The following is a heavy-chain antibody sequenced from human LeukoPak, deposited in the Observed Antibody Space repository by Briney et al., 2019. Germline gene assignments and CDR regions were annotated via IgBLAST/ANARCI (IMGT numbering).Heavy chain of an antibody. Sequence: GGSLRLSCAASGFTFNSFWMHWVRQAPGKGLVWVSHINNDGSSTSYADSVKGRFTISRDNAKNTLYLQMNSLRAEDTAVYYCARGPNSQDYWGQGTLVTVSS. V-gene: IGHV3-74*01. D-gene: IGHD4-23*01. CDR2: INNDGSST. CDR1: GFTFNSFW. J-gene: IGHJ4*02. CDR3: ARGPNSQDY.